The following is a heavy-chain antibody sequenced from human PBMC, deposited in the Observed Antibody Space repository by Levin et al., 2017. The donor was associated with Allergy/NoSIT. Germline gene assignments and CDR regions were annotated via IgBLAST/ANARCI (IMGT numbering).Heavy chain of an antibody. CDR1: GFTFSTYS. CDR3: ARDPEGGNWGLADNYGMDV. D-gene: IGHD7-27*01. Sequence: LSLTCAASGFTFSTYSMNWVRQAPGKGLEWVSCISSRGTNVYYADSVKGRFTISRDNAKNSLYLQMNSLRAEDTAVYYCARDPEGGNWGLADNYGMDVWGQGTTVTVSS. J-gene: IGHJ6*02. CDR2: ISSRGTNV. V-gene: IGHV3-48*01.